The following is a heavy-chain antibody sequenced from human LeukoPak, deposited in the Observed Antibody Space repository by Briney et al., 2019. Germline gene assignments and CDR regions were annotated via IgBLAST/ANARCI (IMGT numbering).Heavy chain of an antibody. J-gene: IGHJ6*04. CDR2: FRSKANSYAK. CDR3: AERGIAMIGGV. Sequence: GGSLRPSFSASAFTFSGSAMDWLPRAYGKGLEGVGSFRSKANSYAKAYAGWVKGRFTISRDNAKNALAVQMNSRRAEDTAVYYCAERGIAMIGGVWGKGTTVTISS. CDR1: AFTFSGSA. V-gene: IGHV3-73*01. D-gene: IGHD3-10*02.